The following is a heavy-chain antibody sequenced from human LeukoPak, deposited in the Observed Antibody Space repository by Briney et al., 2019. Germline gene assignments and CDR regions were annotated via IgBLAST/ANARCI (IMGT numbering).Heavy chain of an antibody. CDR2: ISAYNGNT. CDR1: GYTFTSYG. V-gene: IGHV1-18*01. CDR3: ARGRGGGGLLFRTWIDP. J-gene: IGHJ5*02. D-gene: IGHD3-10*01. Sequence: ASVKVSCKASGYTFTSYGISWVRQAPGQGLEWMGWISAYNGNTNYAQKLQGRVTMTTDTSTSTAYMELSSLRSEDTAVYYCARGRGGGGLLFRTWIDPWGQGTLVTVSS.